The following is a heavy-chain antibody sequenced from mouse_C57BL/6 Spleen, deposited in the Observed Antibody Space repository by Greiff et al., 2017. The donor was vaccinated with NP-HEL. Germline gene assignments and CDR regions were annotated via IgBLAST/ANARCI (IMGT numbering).Heavy chain of an antibody. V-gene: IGHV1-85*01. J-gene: IGHJ3*01. CDR2: IYPRDGST. CDR3: ARWGTTVVDWFAY. Sequence: VQLQESGPELVKPGASVKLSCKASGYTFTSYVINWVKQRPGQGLEWIGWIYPRDGSTKYNEKFKGKATLTVDTSSNTAYLQLSSLTSEDTAVYYCARWGTTVVDWFAYWGQGTLVTVSA. D-gene: IGHD1-1*01. CDR1: GYTFTSYV.